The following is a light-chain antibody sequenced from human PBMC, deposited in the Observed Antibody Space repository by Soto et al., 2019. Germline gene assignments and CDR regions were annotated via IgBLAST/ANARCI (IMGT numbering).Light chain of an antibody. CDR1: SSDVGGYNY. Sequence: QSALTQPRSVSGSSGQSVTISCTGTSSDVGGYNYVSWSQQHPGKAPKLMIYDVSKRPSGVPDRFSGSKSGNTPSLPISGLQAEDVPDYHCSSYAGSYYVVFGGGTKLTVL. CDR2: DVS. J-gene: IGLJ2*01. CDR3: SSYAGSYYVV. V-gene: IGLV2-11*01.